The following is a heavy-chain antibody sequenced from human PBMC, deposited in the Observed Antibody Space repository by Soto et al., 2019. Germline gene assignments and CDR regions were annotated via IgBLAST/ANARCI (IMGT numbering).Heavy chain of an antibody. Sequence: QVQLVQSGAEVKKPGSSVKVSCKASGGTFSSYAISWVRQAPGQGLEWMGGIIPIFGTANYAQKFQGRVTITADESTSTAYMDLSSLRSEDTAVYYCARLGTPYYSSSWGNWFDPWGQGTLVTVSS. D-gene: IGHD6-13*01. J-gene: IGHJ5*02. V-gene: IGHV1-69*01. CDR3: ARLGTPYYSSSWGNWFDP. CDR1: GGTFSSYA. CDR2: IIPIFGTA.